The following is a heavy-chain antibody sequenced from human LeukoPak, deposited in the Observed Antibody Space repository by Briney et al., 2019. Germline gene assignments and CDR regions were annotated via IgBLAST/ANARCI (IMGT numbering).Heavy chain of an antibody. CDR2: ISGSGGST. CDR1: GFTFSSYA. CDR3: AKGGDDYGDLYYYFDY. D-gene: IGHD4-17*01. Sequence: PGGSLRLSCAASGFTFSSYAMSWVRQAPGKGLEWVSAISGSGGSTYYADSVKGRFTISRDNSKNTLYLQMNSLRAEDTAVYYGAKGGDDYGDLYYYFDYWGQGTLVTVSS. V-gene: IGHV3-23*01. J-gene: IGHJ4*02.